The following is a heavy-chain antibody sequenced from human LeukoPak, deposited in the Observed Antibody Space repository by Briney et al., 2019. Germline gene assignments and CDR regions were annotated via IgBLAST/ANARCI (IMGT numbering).Heavy chain of an antibody. Sequence: GASVKVSCKVSGYTLTELSMHWVRQDPGKGREGMGGFDPEDGETIYAQKFQGRVTMTEDTSTDTAYMELSSLRSEDTAVYYCATFPRSAVTTNWFDPWGQGTLVTVSS. D-gene: IGHD4-11*01. V-gene: IGHV1-24*01. J-gene: IGHJ5*02. CDR1: GYTLTELS. CDR3: ATFPRSAVTTNWFDP. CDR2: FDPEDGET.